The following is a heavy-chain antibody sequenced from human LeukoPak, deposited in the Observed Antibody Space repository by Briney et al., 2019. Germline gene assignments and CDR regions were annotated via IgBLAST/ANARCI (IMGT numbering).Heavy chain of an antibody. V-gene: IGHV3-74*01. CDR2: INTDGSST. D-gene: IGHD5-12*01. Sequence: QPGGSLRLSCAASGFTFSSYWMHWVRQAPGKGLVWVSRINTDGSSTNYADSVKGRFTISRDNAKNTLYLRMNSLRAEDTAVYYCARGNDLYFDYWGQGTLVTVSS. CDR1: GFTFSSYW. CDR3: ARGNDLYFDY. J-gene: IGHJ4*02.